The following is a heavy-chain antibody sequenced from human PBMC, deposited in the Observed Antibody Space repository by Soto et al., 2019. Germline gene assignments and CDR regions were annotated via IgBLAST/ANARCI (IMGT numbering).Heavy chain of an antibody. D-gene: IGHD1-26*01. CDR3: ARGRIVGATGLDY. CDR2: INAGNGNT. CDR1: GYTFTSYA. J-gene: IGHJ4*02. V-gene: IGHV1-3*01. Sequence: ASVKVSCKASGYTFTSYAMHWVRQAPGQRLEWMGWINAGNGNTKYSQKFQGRVTITRDTSASTAYMELSSLRSEDTAVYYWARGRIVGATGLDYWGQGTLVTVSS.